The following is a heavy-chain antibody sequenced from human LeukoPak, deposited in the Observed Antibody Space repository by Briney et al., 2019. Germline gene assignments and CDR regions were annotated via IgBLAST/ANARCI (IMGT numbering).Heavy chain of an antibody. CDR3: ARFVTGDGAFDI. J-gene: IGHJ3*02. CDR2: IYYSWHT. CDR1: GGFISSSSYY. D-gene: IGHD7-27*01. Sequence: SETVSLTCTVSGGFISSSSYYWGWIRRPPGKGLEWIGSIYYSWHTYYNPSLRGRVTISVDTSKNQFSLNLSSVTAADTAVYYCARFVTGDGAFDIWGQGTMVTVFS. V-gene: IGHV4-39*01.